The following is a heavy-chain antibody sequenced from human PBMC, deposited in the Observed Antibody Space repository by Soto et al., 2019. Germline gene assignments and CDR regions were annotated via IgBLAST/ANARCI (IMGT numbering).Heavy chain of an antibody. D-gene: IGHD3-10*01. V-gene: IGHV3-23*01. Sequence: VGSLRLSCAASGFTFSSYAMSWVRQAPGKGLEWVSAISGSGGSTYYADSVKGRFTTSRDNSKNTLYLQMNSLRAEDTAVYYCAKETGIHYYYYGMDVWGQGTTVTVSS. J-gene: IGHJ6*02. CDR1: GFTFSSYA. CDR3: AKETGIHYYYYGMDV. CDR2: ISGSGGST.